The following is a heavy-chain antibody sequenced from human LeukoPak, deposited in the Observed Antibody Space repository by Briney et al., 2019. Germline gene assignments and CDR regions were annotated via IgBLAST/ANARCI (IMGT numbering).Heavy chain of an antibody. CDR3: ARRDRYCSSTSCYGHRFDP. CDR2: IYYSGST. Sequence: PSETLSLTCTVSGGSISSGNYYWGWIRQPPGKGLEWIGSIYYSGSTYYNPSLKSRLTMSVDTSKNQFSLKLSSVTAADTAVYYCARRDRYCSSTSCYGHRFDPWGQGTLVTVSS. D-gene: IGHD2-2*01. J-gene: IGHJ5*02. V-gene: IGHV4-39*01. CDR1: GGSISSGNYY.